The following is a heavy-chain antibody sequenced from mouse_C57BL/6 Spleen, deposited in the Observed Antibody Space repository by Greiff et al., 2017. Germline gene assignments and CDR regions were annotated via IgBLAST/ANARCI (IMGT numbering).Heavy chain of an antibody. J-gene: IGHJ4*01. V-gene: IGHV1-64*01. CDR3: AREDPYYYAMDY. CDR1: GYTFTSYW. CDR2: IHPNSGST. Sequence: VQLQQPGAELVKPGASVKLSCKASGYTFTSYWMHWVKQRPGQGLEWIGMIHPNSGSTNYNEKFKSKATLTVDKSSSTAYMQLSSLTDEDSAVYDCAREDPYYYAMDYWGQGTSVTVSS.